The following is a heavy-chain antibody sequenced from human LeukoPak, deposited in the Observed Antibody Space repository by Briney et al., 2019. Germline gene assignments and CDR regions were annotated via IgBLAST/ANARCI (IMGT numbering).Heavy chain of an antibody. J-gene: IGHJ4*02. V-gene: IGHV4-31*03. CDR1: GGSISSGGYH. Sequence: PSQTLSLTCTVSGGSISSGGYHWSWIRQHPGKGLEWIGYIYYSGSTYYNPSLKSRVTISVDTSKNQFSLKLSSVTAADTAVYYCARAPVTTPSDSFDYWGQGTLVTVSS. CDR3: ARAPVTTPSDSFDY. D-gene: IGHD4-17*01. CDR2: IYYSGST.